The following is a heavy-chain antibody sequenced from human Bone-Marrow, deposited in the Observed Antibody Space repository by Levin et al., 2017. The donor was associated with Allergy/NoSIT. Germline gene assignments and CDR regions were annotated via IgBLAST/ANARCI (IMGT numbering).Heavy chain of an antibody. J-gene: IGHJ4*02. CDR3: ARMPTTRSSDY. V-gene: IGHV1-69*01. D-gene: IGHD5-24*01. CDR2: IIPIFGTA. CDR1: GGTFATHI. Sequence: KISCKPSGGTFATHIITWMRQAPGQGLEWIGAIIPIFGTAKFAQRFQGRVTFTADDSTTSAYMDLTNLTTDDTALYYCARMPTTRSSDYWGQTTLVTVSS.